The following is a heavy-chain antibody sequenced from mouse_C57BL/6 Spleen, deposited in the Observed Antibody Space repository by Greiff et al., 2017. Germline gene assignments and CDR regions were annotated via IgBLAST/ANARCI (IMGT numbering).Heavy chain of an antibody. J-gene: IGHJ2*01. CDR2: IDPSDSET. Sequence: VKLKQPGAELVRPGSSVKLSCKASGYTFTSYWMHWVKQRPIQGLEWIGNIDPSDSETHYNQKFKDKATLTVDKSSSTAYMQLSSLTSEDSAVYYCARKGFYYFDYWGQGTTRTVAS. CDR1: GYTFTSYW. V-gene: IGHV1-52*01. CDR3: ARKGFYYFDY.